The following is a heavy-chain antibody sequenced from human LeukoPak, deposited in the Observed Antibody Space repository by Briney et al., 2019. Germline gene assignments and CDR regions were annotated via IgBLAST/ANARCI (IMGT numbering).Heavy chain of an antibody. V-gene: IGHV3-23*01. CDR1: GFTFSSYA. CDR2: ISGSGGST. J-gene: IGHJ4*02. Sequence: PGGSLRLSRAASGFTFSSYAMSWVRQAPGKGLEWVSAISGSGGSTYYADSVKGRFTISRDNSKNTLYLQMNSLRAEDTAIYYCAKSGRDIVVVPAPVNFWGQGTLVTVSS. D-gene: IGHD2-2*01. CDR3: AKSGRDIVVVPAPVNF.